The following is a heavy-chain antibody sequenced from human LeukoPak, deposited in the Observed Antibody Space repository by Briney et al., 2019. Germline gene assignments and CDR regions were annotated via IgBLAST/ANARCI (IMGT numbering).Heavy chain of an antibody. D-gene: IGHD3-16*02. Sequence: SQTLSLTCTVSGGSISSGGYYWSWIRQHPVKGLEWIGYIYYSGSTYYNPSLKSRVTISVDTSKNQFSLKLSSVTAADTAVYYCARALQRAGSFWGSYRWVPHYFDYWGQGTLVTVSS. CDR3: ARALQRAGSFWGSYRWVPHYFDY. V-gene: IGHV4-31*03. CDR1: GGSISSGGYY. J-gene: IGHJ4*02. CDR2: IYYSGST.